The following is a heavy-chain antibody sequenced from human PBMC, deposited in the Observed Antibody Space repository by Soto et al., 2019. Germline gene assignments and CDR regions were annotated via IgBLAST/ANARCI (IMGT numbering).Heavy chain of an antibody. D-gene: IGHD6-6*01. Sequence: ASVKVSCKASGYTFTGYYMHWVRQAPGQGLEWMGWINPNSGGTNYAQKFQGRVTMTRDTSISTAYMELSRLRSDDTAVYYCARVKVSRQLVEYYDGMDVWGQGTTVTVSS. CDR2: INPNSGGT. CDR1: GYTFTGYY. J-gene: IGHJ6*02. V-gene: IGHV1-2*02. CDR3: ARVKVSRQLVEYYDGMDV.